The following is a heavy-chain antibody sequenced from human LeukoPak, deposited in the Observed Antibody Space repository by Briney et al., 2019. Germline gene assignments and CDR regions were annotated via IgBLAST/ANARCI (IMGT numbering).Heavy chain of an antibody. J-gene: IGHJ6*02. D-gene: IGHD1-7*01. CDR2: ISSSSSYI. CDR3: ARDLITGTTSYYYYGMDV. CDR1: GFTFSSYS. Sequence: GGSLRLSCAASGFTFSSYSMNWVRQAPGKGLEWVSSISSSSSYIYYADSVKGRFTISRDNAKNSLYLQMNSLRAEDTAVYYCARDLITGTTSYYYYGMDVWGQGTTVTVSS. V-gene: IGHV3-21*01.